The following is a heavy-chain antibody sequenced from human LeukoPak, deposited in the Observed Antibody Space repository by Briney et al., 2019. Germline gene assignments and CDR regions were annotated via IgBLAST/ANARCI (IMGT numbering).Heavy chain of an antibody. J-gene: IGHJ3*02. CDR2: ISSSSSYI. V-gene: IGHV3-21*01. CDR3: AREGGSGRIDSAFDI. CDR1: GFTFSSYS. Sequence: PGGSLRLSCAASGFTFSSYSMNWVRQAPGKGLEWVSSISSSSSYIYCADSVKGRFTISRDNAKNSLYLQMNSLGAEDTAVYYCAREGGSGRIDSAFDIWGQGTMVTVSS. D-gene: IGHD3-10*01.